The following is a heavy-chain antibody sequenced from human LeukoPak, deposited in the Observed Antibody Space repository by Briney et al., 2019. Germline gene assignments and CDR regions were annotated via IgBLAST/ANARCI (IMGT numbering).Heavy chain of an antibody. Sequence: ASVKVSCKASGYTFTNYYMHWVRQAPGQGLEWLGLISPRGGSTWYAQRFQGRVTMTRDMSTSTDYMELRSLRSDDTAVYYCARDVWPDYWGQGTLVTVSS. CDR2: ISPRGGST. D-gene: IGHD3-16*01. CDR3: ARDVWPDY. V-gene: IGHV1-46*01. CDR1: GYTFTNYY. J-gene: IGHJ4*02.